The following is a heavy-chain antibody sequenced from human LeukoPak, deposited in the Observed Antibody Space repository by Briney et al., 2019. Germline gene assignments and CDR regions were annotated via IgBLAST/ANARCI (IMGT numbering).Heavy chain of an antibody. CDR1: GFTFSSYA. D-gene: IGHD3-22*01. Sequence: GGSLRLSCAASGFTFSSYAMSWVRQAPGKGLEWVSGISGSGDNTYYADSVKGRFTISRDNSKNTLYVQVNSLGTEDTAAYYCAKDGSYYYDSSGYYFFDYWGQGTLVTVSS. V-gene: IGHV3-23*01. CDR2: ISGSGDNT. CDR3: AKDGSYYYDSSGYYFFDY. J-gene: IGHJ4*02.